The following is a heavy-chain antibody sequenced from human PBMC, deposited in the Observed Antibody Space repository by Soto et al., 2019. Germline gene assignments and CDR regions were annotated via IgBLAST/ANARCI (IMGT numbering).Heavy chain of an antibody. CDR1: GGTFSSYG. J-gene: IGHJ2*01. V-gene: IGHV1-69*11. CDR3: ARDKVTAAAGHLNWYFHL. Sequence: QVQLVQSGAEVKKPGSSVKVSCKASGGTFSSYGISWVRQAPGQGLEWMGGIIPILGTTKYAQKFQGRVTITADESTSTAYMDLSSLRSEDTAVYYCARDKVTAAAGHLNWYFHLWGRGTLVTVSS. CDR2: IIPILGTT. D-gene: IGHD6-13*01.